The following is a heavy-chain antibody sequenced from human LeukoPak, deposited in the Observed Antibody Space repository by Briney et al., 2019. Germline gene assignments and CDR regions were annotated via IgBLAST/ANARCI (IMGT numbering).Heavy chain of an antibody. D-gene: IGHD3-10*01. CDR1: GGSISSGGYY. CDR2: IYYSGST. J-gene: IGHJ4*02. Sequence: SETLSLTCTVSGGSISSGGYYWSWIRQHPGKGLEWIGYIYYSGSTYYNPSLKSRVTISVDTSKNQFSLKLSSVTAADTAVYYCARNKGSYYYGSGSILFDYWGQGTLVTVSS. CDR3: ARNKGSYYYGSGSILFDY. V-gene: IGHV4-31*03.